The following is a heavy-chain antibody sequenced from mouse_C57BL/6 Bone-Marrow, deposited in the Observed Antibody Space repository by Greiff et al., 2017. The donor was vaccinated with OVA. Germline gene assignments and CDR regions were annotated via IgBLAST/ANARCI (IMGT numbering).Heavy chain of an antibody. Sequence: QVQLQQSGAELVKPGASVKLSCKASGYTFTSYWMHWVKQRPGQGLEWIGMIHPNSGSTNYNEKFKSKATLTVDKSSSTAYMQLSSLTSEDSAVYYCASPLKADYAMDYWGQGTSVTVSS. V-gene: IGHV1-64*01. CDR2: IHPNSGST. CDR3: ASPLKADYAMDY. J-gene: IGHJ4*01. CDR1: GYTFTSYW.